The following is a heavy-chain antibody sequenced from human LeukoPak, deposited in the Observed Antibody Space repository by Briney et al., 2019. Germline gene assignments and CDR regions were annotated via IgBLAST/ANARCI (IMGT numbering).Heavy chain of an antibody. CDR2: IIPIFGTA. CDR1: GGTFSSYA. V-gene: IGHV1-69*05. D-gene: IGHD4-17*01. Sequence: ASVKVSCKASGGTFSSYAISWVRQAPGQGLDWMGGIIPIFGTANYAQKFQGRVTITMDESTSTAYMELSSLRSEDTAVYYCARVTYDYGDQGGYWGQGTLVTVSS. CDR3: ARVTYDYGDQGGY. J-gene: IGHJ4*02.